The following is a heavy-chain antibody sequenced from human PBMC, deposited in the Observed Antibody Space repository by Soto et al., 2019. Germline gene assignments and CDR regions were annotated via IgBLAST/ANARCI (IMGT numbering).Heavy chain of an antibody. J-gene: IGHJ4*02. CDR1: GFTFSSYD. Sequence: GGSLRLSCAASGFTFSSYDMSWVRQAPGKGLEWVSAISGSGGSTYYADSGKGRFTISRDNSKNTLYLQMNSLGAEDTAVCDCAKDLAPHSWGQGTLVTVSS. CDR3: AKDLAPHS. V-gene: IGHV3-23*01. CDR2: ISGSGGST.